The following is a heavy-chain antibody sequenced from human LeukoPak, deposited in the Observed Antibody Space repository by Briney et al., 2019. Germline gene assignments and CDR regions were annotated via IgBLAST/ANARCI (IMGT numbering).Heavy chain of an antibody. J-gene: IGHJ6*03. Sequence: ASVKVSCKASGYTFTSYDINWVRQATGQGLEWMGWMNPNSGNTGYAQKFQGRVTMTRNTSISTAYMELSSLRSEDTAVYYCARAYYYGSGSPVEVYYYMDVWGKGTTVTISS. V-gene: IGHV1-8*01. CDR3: ARAYYYGSGSPVEVYYYMDV. D-gene: IGHD3-10*01. CDR1: GYTFTSYD. CDR2: MNPNSGNT.